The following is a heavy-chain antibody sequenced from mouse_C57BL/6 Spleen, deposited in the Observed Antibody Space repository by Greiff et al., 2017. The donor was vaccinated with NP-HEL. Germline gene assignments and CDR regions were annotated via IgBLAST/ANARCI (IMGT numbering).Heavy chain of an antibody. D-gene: IGHD5-2*01. J-gene: IGHJ1*03. V-gene: IGHV14-4*01. CDR2: IDPENGDT. CDR3: TTNSKGYFDV. Sequence: EVQLQQSGAELVRPGASVKLSCTASGFNIKDDYMHWVKQRPEQGLEWIGWIDPENGDTEYASKFQGKATITADTSSNTAYLQLSSLTSEDTAVYYCTTNSKGYFDVWGTGTTVTVSS. CDR1: GFNIKDDY.